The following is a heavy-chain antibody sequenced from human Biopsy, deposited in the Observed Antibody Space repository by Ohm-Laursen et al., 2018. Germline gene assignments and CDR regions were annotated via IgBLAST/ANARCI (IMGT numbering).Heavy chain of an antibody. Sequence: GTLSLTCSVSGGSISSSSTYYWAWLRQPPGKGLEWIGSIYNTETTFYNPSLKSRVTISIDTSTNQFSLKVSSVTAANTALYFCARHPTGFWFDPWGHGTLVTVSS. J-gene: IGHJ5*02. V-gene: IGHV4-39*01. CDR1: GGSISSSSTYY. CDR3: ARHPTGFWFDP. CDR2: IYNTETT.